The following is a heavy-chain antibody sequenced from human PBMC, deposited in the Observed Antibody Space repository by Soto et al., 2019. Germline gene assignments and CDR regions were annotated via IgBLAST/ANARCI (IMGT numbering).Heavy chain of an antibody. CDR1: GFTFSSYW. Sequence: GGSLRLSSAASGFTFSSYWMSWVRQAPGKGLEWVANIKQDGSEKYYVDSVKGRFTISRDNAKNSLYLQMNSLRAEDTAVYYCARDKIFPPMDVWGKGTTVTVSS. D-gene: IGHD3-3*01. J-gene: IGHJ6*03. V-gene: IGHV3-7*01. CDR3: ARDKIFPPMDV. CDR2: IKQDGSEK.